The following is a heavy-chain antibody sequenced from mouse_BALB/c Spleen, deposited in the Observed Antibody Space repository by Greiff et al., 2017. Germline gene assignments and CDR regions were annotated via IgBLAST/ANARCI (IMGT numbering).Heavy chain of an antibody. CDR1: GFSLTSYG. J-gene: IGHJ4*01. D-gene: IGHD1-1*01. CDR3: ASYYYGSSSYAMDY. Sequence: QVQLKESGPGLVQPSQSLSITCTVSGFSLTSYGVHWVRQSPGKGLEWLGVIWSGGSTDYNAAFISRLSISKDNSKSQVFLKMNSLQTDDTARYYCASYYYGSSSYAMDYWGQGTSVTVSS. V-gene: IGHV2-2*01. CDR2: IWSGGST.